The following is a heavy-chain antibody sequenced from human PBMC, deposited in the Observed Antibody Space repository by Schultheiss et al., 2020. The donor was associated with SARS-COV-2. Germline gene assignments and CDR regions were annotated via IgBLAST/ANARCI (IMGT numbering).Heavy chain of an antibody. J-gene: IGHJ6*02. CDR3: ARDPSFGYYGMDV. D-gene: IGHD3-10*01. Sequence: ASVKVSCKASGYTFTSYGISWVRQAPGQGLEWMGWISAYNGNTNYAQKLQGRVTMTTDTSTSTAYMELSRLRSDDTAVYYCARDPSFGYYGMDVWGQGTTVTVSS. V-gene: IGHV1-18*01. CDR2: ISAYNGNT. CDR1: GYTFTSYG.